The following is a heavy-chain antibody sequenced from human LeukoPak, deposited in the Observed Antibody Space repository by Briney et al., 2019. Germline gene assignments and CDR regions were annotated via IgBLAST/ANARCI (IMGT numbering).Heavy chain of an antibody. CDR1: GFTFSSYG. CDR3: AKDRIAAAGEIYYYYMDV. CDR2: IRYDGSNK. D-gene: IGHD6-13*01. V-gene: IGHV3-30*02. J-gene: IGHJ6*03. Sequence: GGSLRLSCAASGFTFSSYGMHWVRQAPGKGLEWVAFIRYDGSNKYYADSVKGRFTISRDNSKNTLYLQMNSLRAEDTAVYYCAKDRIAAAGEIYYYYMDVWGKGTTVTISS.